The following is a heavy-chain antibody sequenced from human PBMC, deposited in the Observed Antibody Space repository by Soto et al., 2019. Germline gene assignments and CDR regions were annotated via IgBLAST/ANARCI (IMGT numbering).Heavy chain of an antibody. CDR2: IKSKTDGGTT. Sequence: LILSCAASGFTFSNACLSWVRQAPGKGLEWVGRIKSKTDGGTTDYTAPVKGRFTISRDDSKNTLYLQMNSLKIEDTAVYYCTTGSTSTKNYWGQGTLVTVSS. J-gene: IGHJ4*02. CDR3: TTGSTSTKNY. V-gene: IGHV3-15*01. CDR1: GFTFSNAC. D-gene: IGHD6-6*01.